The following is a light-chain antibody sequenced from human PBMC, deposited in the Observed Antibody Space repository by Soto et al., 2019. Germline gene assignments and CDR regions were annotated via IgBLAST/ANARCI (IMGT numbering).Light chain of an antibody. Sequence: KMTQSPSTLSASVGDRVTITCRASQTISSWLAWYQQKPGKAPKLLIYKASTLKSGVPSRFSGSGSGTEFTLTISSLQPDDFATYYCQHYNSYSEAFGQGTKVDIK. CDR1: QTISSW. V-gene: IGKV1-5*03. J-gene: IGKJ1*01. CDR3: QHYNSYSEA. CDR2: KAS.